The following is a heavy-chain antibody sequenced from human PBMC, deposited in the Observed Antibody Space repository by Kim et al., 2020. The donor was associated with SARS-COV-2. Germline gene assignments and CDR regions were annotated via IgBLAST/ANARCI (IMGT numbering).Heavy chain of an antibody. Sequence: KCRFTIARDNAKNSLYLQMNSLRAEDTAVYYCASLYDFWSGVAHNYMDVWGKGTTVTVSS. D-gene: IGHD3-3*01. J-gene: IGHJ6*03. CDR3: ASLYDFWSGVAHNYMDV. V-gene: IGHV3-48*03.